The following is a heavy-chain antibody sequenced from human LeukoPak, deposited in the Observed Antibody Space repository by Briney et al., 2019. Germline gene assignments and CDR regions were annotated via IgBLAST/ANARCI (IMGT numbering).Heavy chain of an antibody. V-gene: IGHV3-74*01. D-gene: IGHD3-10*01. CDR2: INSDGSST. CDR1: GFTFSNYW. CDR3: ARDYGRSRDYGMDV. Sequence: PGGSLRLSCAASGFTFSNYWMHWVRQAPGKGLVWVSRINSDGSSTSYADPVKGRFTISRDNAKNTLYLQMNSLRVEDTAVYYCARDYGRSRDYGMDVWGPGTTVTVSS. J-gene: IGHJ6*02.